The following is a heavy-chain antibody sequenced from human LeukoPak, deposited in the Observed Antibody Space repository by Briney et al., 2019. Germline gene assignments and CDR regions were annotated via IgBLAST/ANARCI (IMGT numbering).Heavy chain of an antibody. CDR1: GSTFSSYV. CDR3: AKGGAVSSKSITMVRGTRRYYYYMDV. CDR2: ISYDGSNE. D-gene: IGHD3-10*01. J-gene: IGHJ6*03. Sequence: PGGSLRLSCAASGSTFSSYVMHWVRQAPGKGLEWVAIISYDGSNEYYADSVKGRFTISRDNSKNTLYLQMNSLRAEDTAVYYCAKGGAVSSKSITMVRGTRRYYYYMDVWGKGTTVTISS. V-gene: IGHV3-30*04.